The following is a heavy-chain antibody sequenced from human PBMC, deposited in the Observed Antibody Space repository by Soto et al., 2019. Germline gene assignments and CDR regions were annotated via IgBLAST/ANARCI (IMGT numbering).Heavy chain of an antibody. Sequence: GSGPTLVNPTQTLTLTGTFSGFSLSTTGVAVGWLRQPPGKAPECLALIYWDDDKRYSPSLKSRLTITKDTSKNQVVLTMTNMDPVDTATYYCAHRGDTVSHFECWGQGTLVTVSS. CDR3: AHRGDTVSHFEC. D-gene: IGHD2-8*02. J-gene: IGHJ4*02. CDR1: GFSLSTTGVA. CDR2: IYWDDDK. V-gene: IGHV2-5*02.